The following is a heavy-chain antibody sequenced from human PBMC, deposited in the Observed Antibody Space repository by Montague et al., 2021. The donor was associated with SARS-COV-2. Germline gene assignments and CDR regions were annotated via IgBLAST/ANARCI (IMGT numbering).Heavy chain of an antibody. Sequence: SETLSLTCAVYGGSSRDYYLSWIRQPQGKGMEWIGEIFNDGFNTYNPYPTSRVTISLDSSKSQYSLRLTSVTAADTAVYFCAPIFGTNHFYFDYWDQGALVTVSS. CDR2: IFNDGFN. D-gene: IGHD2-8*01. J-gene: IGHJ4*02. V-gene: IGHV4-34*12. CDR1: GGSSRDYY. CDR3: APIFGTNHFYFDY.